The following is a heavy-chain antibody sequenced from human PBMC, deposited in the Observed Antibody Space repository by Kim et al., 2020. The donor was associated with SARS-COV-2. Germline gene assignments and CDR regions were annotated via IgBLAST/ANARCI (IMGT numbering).Heavy chain of an antibody. J-gene: IGHJ4*02. Sequence: NYNSSLKSRVTISLDTSRDQFSLKLIAVAAADAAVYYCVRDRGAGTEGFDFWGQGILVTVSS. V-gene: IGHV4-59*12. D-gene: IGHD6-19*01. CDR3: VRDRGAGTEGFDF.